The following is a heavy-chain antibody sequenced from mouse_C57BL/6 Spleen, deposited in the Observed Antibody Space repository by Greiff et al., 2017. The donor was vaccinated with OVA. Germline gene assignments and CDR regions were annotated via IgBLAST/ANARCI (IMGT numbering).Heavy chain of an antibody. V-gene: IGHV1-22*01. CDR1: GYTFTDYN. J-gene: IGHJ4*01. CDR2: INPNNGGI. D-gene: IGHD2-5*01. CDR3: ARVSNYPMDD. Sequence: EVQLQQSGPELVKPGASGKMSCKASGYTFTDYNMHWVKQSHGKSLEWIGYINPNNGGISYNQKFKGKATLTVNKSSSTAYMELRSLTSEDAAVYYCARVSNYPMDDWGQGTSVTVSS.